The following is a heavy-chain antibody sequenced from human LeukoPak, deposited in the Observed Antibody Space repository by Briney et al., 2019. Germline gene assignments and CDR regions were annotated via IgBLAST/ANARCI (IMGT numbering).Heavy chain of an antibody. CDR3: ARSYYYDSSGYPTPGHGAFDI. CDR2: IYYSGST. V-gene: IGHV4-39*07. CDR1: GGSISSSSYY. D-gene: IGHD3-22*01. J-gene: IGHJ3*02. Sequence: SETLSLTCTVSGGSISSSSYYWGWIRQPPGKGLEWIGSIYYSGSTYYNPSLKSRVTISVDTSKNQFSLKLSSVTAADTAVYYCARSYYYDSSGYPTPGHGAFDIWGQGTMVTVSS.